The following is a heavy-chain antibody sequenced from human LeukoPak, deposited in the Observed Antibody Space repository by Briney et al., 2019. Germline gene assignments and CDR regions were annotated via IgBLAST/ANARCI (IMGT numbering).Heavy chain of an antibody. Sequence: GGSLRLSCAASGFTFRSYAMNWVRQAPGKGLEWVSVISGSGGSTDYADSVKGRFTVSRDNSKNTLYLQMNSLRAEDTAVYYCTRSNWGPEYWGQGTLVTVSS. CDR3: TRSNWGPEY. CDR2: ISGSGGST. V-gene: IGHV3-23*01. D-gene: IGHD7-27*01. CDR1: GFTFRSYA. J-gene: IGHJ4*02.